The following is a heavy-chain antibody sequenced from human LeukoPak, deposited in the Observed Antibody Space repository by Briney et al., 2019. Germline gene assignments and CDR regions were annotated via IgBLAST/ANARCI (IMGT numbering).Heavy chain of an antibody. CDR2: IYYSGST. V-gene: IGHV4-39*01. Sequence: SETLSLTCTVSGGSISSSSYYWGWIRQPPGKGLEWIGSIYYSGSTYYNPSLKSRVTISVDTSKNQFSLKLSSVTAADTAMYYCARPNYYDSSGYYSCWFDPWGQGTLVTVSS. CDR1: GGSISSSSYY. D-gene: IGHD3-22*01. J-gene: IGHJ5*02. CDR3: ARPNYYDSSGYYSCWFDP.